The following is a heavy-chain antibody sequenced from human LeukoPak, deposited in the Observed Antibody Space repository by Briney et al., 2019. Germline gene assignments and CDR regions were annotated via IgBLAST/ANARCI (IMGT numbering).Heavy chain of an antibody. D-gene: IGHD3-10*01. CDR3: ARDPGQYGSGARGAFDI. Sequence: SETLSLTCSVSGYSISSGYYWGWIRQAPGKGLEWIGNLYHSGSTYYNPSLKSRVSISVDTSKNQFSLNLSSVTAADTAVYYCARDPGQYGSGARGAFDIWGQGTMVTVSS. CDR1: GYSISSGYY. J-gene: IGHJ3*02. V-gene: IGHV4-38-2*02. CDR2: LYHSGST.